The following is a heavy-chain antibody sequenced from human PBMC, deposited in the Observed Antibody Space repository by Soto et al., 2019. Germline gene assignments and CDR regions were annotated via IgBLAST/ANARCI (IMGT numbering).Heavy chain of an antibody. V-gene: IGHV3-30-3*01. CDR2: ISHDGRIE. Sequence: GESLRLSCSASGFTFSSFGLHWVRQAPGEGLEWVALISHDGRIENYADSVKGRFIISRDNSKNTVYMQMDSLRLEDTGVYYCARDGLPDDFRSGGYWFDPWGQGTQVTVSS. D-gene: IGHD3-3*01. J-gene: IGHJ5*02. CDR1: GFTFSSFG. CDR3: ARDGLPDDFRSGGYWFDP.